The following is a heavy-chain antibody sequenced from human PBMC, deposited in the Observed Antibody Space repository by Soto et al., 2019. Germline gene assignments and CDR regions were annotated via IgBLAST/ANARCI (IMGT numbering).Heavy chain of an antibody. J-gene: IGHJ4*02. V-gene: IGHV4-39*01. D-gene: IGHD5-18*01. CDR3: ARLRVYSYGYVDY. CDR2: IFYGGST. Sequence: SETLSLTCTVSGGSISSGDYSWGWIRQPPGKGLECIGSIFYGGSTYYNPSLQSRVTISVDTSKNQFSLKLSSVTAADTAVYYCARLRVYSYGYVDYWGQGTLVTVSS. CDR1: GGSISSGDYS.